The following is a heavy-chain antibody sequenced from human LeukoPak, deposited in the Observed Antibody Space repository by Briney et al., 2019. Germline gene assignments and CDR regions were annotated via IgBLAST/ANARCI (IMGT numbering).Heavy chain of an antibody. CDR1: GFTSSIYA. Sequence: GGSLRLSCEASGFTSSIYAMTWVRQAPGKGLEWVSAISGSGHVSLYADSVKGRFTISRDNSKNTVHLQMNSLRVEDTAVYYCAKRRDYCSGGTCGSEYFQHWGQGTLVTVSS. CDR3: AKRRDYCSGGTCGSEYFQH. CDR2: ISGSGHVS. V-gene: IGHV3-23*01. D-gene: IGHD2-15*01. J-gene: IGHJ1*01.